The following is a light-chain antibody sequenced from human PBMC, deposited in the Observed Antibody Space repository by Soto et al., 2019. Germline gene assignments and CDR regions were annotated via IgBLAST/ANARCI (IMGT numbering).Light chain of an antibody. CDR3: QQYNSYVT. CDR2: DAS. J-gene: IGKJ4*01. V-gene: IGKV1-5*01. CDR1: QSISSW. Sequence: IPMTQSPSTLSASVGDRVTITCRASQSISSWLAWYQQKPGKAPKLLIYDASSLESGVPSRFSGSGSGTEFTLTISSLQPDDFATYYCQQYNSYVTFGGGTKVEIK.